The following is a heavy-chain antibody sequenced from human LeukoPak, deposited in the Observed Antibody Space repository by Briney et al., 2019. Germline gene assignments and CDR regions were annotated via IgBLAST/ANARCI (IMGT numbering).Heavy chain of an antibody. J-gene: IGHJ4*02. CDR3: AKDRTIFGVAPADY. Sequence: PGGSLRLSCAAPGFTFSSYGMHWVRQAPGKGLEWVAFIRYDGSNKYYADSVKGRFTISRDNSKNTLYLQMNSLRAEDTAVYYCAKDRTIFGVAPADYWGQGTLVTVSS. CDR2: IRYDGSNK. D-gene: IGHD3-3*01. V-gene: IGHV3-30*02. CDR1: GFTFSSYG.